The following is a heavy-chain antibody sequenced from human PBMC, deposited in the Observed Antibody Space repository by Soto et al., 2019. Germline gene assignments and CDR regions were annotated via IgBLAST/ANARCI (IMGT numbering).Heavy chain of an antibody. CDR1: GFTFDDYG. V-gene: IGHV3-20*04. CDR3: AGCYSSGWYGAGRY. D-gene: IGHD6-19*01. CDR2: INWNGGST. J-gene: IGHJ4*02. Sequence: EVQLVESGGGVVRPGGSLRLSCAASGFTFDDYGMSWVRQAPGKGLEWVSGINWNGGSTGYADSVKGRFTISRDNAKTSMYLQLNSLTAAGSGLYYCAGCYSSGWYGAGRYWGQGTLVTVAS.